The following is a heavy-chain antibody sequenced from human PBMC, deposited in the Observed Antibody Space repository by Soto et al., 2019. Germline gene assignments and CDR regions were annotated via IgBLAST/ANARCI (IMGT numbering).Heavy chain of an antibody. CDR1: GFTFRSYG. V-gene: IGHV3-30*18. CDR3: AKGGVGSTSNAFDI. Sequence: GGSLRLSCAASGFTFRSYGMHWVRQAPAKGLEWVAVISYDGSNKYYADSVKGRFTISRDNSRNTLYLQMNSLRAEDTAVYYCAKGGVGSTSNAFDIWGQGTMVTVSS. D-gene: IGHD1-26*01. J-gene: IGHJ3*02. CDR2: ISYDGSNK.